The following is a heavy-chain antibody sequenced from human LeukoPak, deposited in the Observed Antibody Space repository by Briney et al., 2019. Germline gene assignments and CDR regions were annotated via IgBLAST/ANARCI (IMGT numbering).Heavy chain of an antibody. CDR2: IYYSGST. CDR1: GGSISSYY. J-gene: IGHJ5*02. CDR3: ARELIPRNCFDP. D-gene: IGHD2-21*01. V-gene: IGHV4-59*01. Sequence: SETLSLTCTVSGGSISSYYWSWIRQPPGKGLEWIGYIYYSGSTNYNPSLKSRVTISVDTSKNQFSLKLSSVTAADTAVYYCARELIPRNCFDPWGQGTLFTVSS.